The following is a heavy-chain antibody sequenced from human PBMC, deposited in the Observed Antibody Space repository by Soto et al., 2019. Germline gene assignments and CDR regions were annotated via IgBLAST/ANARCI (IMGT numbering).Heavy chain of an antibody. V-gene: IGHV1-8*01. J-gene: IGHJ4*02. Sequence: ASVKVSCKAPGYSLTSLDINWVRQTAGQGLEWMGWMQPSTGRTGYAQKFQGRVTMARDTSINTAYMELPTLTSDDTAFYYCARGVSAGVDYCAQGTLVTVSS. D-gene: IGHD1-26*01. CDR1: GYSLTSLD. CDR2: MQPSTGRT. CDR3: ARGVSAGVDY.